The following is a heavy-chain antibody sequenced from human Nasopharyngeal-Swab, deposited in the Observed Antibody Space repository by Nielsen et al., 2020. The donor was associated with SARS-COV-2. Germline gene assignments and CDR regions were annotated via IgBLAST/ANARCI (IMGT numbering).Heavy chain of an antibody. Sequence: TGRWPEWMGIINPSGGSTSYAQKFQGRVTMTRDTSTSTVYMELSSLRSEDTAVYYCARGAGATMAGNFDYWGQGTLVTVSS. D-gene: IGHD5-12*01. CDR2: INPSGGST. J-gene: IGHJ4*02. V-gene: IGHV1-46*01. CDR3: ARGAGATMAGNFDY.